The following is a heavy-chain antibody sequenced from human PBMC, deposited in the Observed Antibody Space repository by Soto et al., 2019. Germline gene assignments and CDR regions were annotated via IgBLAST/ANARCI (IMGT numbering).Heavy chain of an antibody. Sequence: SETLSLTCTVSGGSIRSFNYLWSWIRQHPGKGLEWIGYISYIGSAYYSPSLESRVSISVDTSKNQFSLRLNSVTAADTAMYYCAREVVTPATSDAFDIWVQGTMVTVSS. CDR2: ISYIGSA. J-gene: IGHJ3*02. CDR3: AREVVTPATSDAFDI. V-gene: IGHV4-31*03. CDR1: GGSIRSFNYL. D-gene: IGHD1-26*01.